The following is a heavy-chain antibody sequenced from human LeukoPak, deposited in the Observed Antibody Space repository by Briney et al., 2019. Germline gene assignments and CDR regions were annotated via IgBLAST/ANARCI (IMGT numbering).Heavy chain of an antibody. Sequence: GGSLRLSCAASGFTVSSNYMSWVRQAPGKGLEWVSVIYSGGSTYYADSVKGRFTISRDNSKNTLYLQMNKLRAEDTAVYYCSRDKSDFTPFYYYYYMDVWGKGTTVTVPS. CDR1: GFTVSSNY. V-gene: IGHV3-66*02. J-gene: IGHJ6*03. CDR3: SRDKSDFTPFYYYYYMDV. CDR2: IYSGGST. D-gene: IGHD3-3*01.